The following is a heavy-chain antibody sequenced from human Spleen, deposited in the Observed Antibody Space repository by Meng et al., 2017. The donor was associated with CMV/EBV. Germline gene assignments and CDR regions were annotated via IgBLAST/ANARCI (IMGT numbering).Heavy chain of an antibody. CDR2: IKQDGSEK. V-gene: IGHV3-7*01. CDR3: ARLSTIFGVVFGYGMDV. J-gene: IGHJ6*02. Sequence: ETLSLTCAASGFTFSNYLMSWVRQAPGKGLEWVANIKQDGSEKYYVDSVKGRFTISRDNAKNSLYLQMNSLRAEDTAVYYCARLSTIFGVVFGYGMDVWGQGTTVTVSS. CDR1: GFTFSNYL. D-gene: IGHD3-3*01.